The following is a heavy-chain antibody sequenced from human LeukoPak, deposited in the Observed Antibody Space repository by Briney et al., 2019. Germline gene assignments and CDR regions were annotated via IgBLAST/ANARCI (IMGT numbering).Heavy chain of an antibody. Sequence: SETLSLTCTVSGGSISSYYWSWIRQPPGKGLEWIGNIYYSGNTNYNPSLKSRVTISIDRSKSQFSLKLSSVTAADAAVYYCARGGILRGTYYFDDWGQGTLVTVSS. CDR1: GGSISSYY. D-gene: IGHD3-16*01. V-gene: IGHV4-59*01. J-gene: IGHJ4*02. CDR3: ARGGILRGTYYFDD. CDR2: IYYSGNT.